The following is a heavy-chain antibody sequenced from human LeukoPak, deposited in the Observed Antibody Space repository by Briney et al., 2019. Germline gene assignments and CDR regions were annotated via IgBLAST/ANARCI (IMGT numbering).Heavy chain of an antibody. V-gene: IGHV3-23*01. CDR3: ARVLFHSLAVFDY. CDR2: ISGSGGST. Sequence: PGGSLRLSREASGFTFSAYAMTWVRQAPGKGLEWVSAISGSGGSTYYADSVKGRFTISRDNSKNTLYLQMNSLRAEDTAVYYCARVLFHSLAVFDYWGQGTLVTVSS. D-gene: IGHD2/OR15-2a*01. CDR1: GFTFSAYA. J-gene: IGHJ4*02.